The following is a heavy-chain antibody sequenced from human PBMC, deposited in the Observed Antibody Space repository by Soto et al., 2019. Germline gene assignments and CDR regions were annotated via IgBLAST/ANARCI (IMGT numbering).Heavy chain of an antibody. Sequence: QVQLVQSGAEVKKPGSSVKVSCKASGGTFSSYTISWVRQAPGQGLEWMGRIIPILGIANYAQKFQGRVTLTADKSTSTAYMELSSLRSEDTAVYYCARDNSPDYYYGMDVWGQGTTVTVSS. CDR2: IIPILGIA. CDR3: ARDNSPDYYYGMDV. J-gene: IGHJ6*02. CDR1: GGTFSSYT. V-gene: IGHV1-69*08.